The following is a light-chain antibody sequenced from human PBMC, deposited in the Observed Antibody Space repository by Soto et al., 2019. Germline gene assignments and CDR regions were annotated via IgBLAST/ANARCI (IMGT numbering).Light chain of an antibody. CDR1: SSDVGGYEY. CDR2: DVT. J-gene: IGLJ1*01. Sequence: QSVLSQPASVSGSPGQSITISCTGTSSDVGGYEYVSWYQHQPDKAPKLIIYDVTNRPSGVPDRFSGSKSGNTASLTISGLQAEDEADYYCCSYAGSYTSYVFGTGTKVTVL. CDR3: CSYAGSYTSYV. V-gene: IGLV2-11*01.